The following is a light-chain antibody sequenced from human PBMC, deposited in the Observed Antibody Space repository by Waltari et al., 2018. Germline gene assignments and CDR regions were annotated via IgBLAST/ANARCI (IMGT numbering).Light chain of an antibody. CDR2: VVT. Sequence: QSALTQPRSVSGSPGQSVTVSCTGTSSDVDVYNYVSWYQQYPGKAPNLLFYVVTERPPGVPVRFLASKSGNSASLTISGLRADDEADYYCCSYAGSYTFDVVFGGGTKLTVL. J-gene: IGLJ2*01. V-gene: IGLV2-11*01. CDR1: SSDVDVYNY. CDR3: CSYAGSYTFDVV.